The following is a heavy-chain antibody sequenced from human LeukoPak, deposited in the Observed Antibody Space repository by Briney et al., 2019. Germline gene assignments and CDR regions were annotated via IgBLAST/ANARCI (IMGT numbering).Heavy chain of an antibody. CDR3: AGNPRDIVVVPAAPLGYYYGMDV. V-gene: IGHV4-34*01. CDR1: GGSFSGYY. CDR2: INHSGST. D-gene: IGHD2-2*01. J-gene: IGHJ6*02. Sequence: PSETLSLTCAVYGGSFSGYYWSWIRQPPGKGLEWIGEINHSGSTNYNPSLKSRVTISVDTSKNQFSLKLSSVTAADTAAYYCAGNPRDIVVVPAAPLGYYYGMDVWGQGTTVTVSS.